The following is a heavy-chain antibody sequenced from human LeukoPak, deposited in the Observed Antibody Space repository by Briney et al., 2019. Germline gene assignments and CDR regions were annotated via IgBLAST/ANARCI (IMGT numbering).Heavy chain of an antibody. V-gene: IGHV3-53*04. CDR1: GSTVSSNY. Sequence: RRSLRLSRAASGSTVSSNYMSWVREAPGKGLEWVSVIYDNGDAYSADSVKGRFTISRHNSKNTLYLQMNSLRPEDTAVYYCAGGSRRDGYDYWGQGTLVTVSS. CDR2: IYDNGDA. J-gene: IGHJ4*02. CDR3: AGGSRRDGYDY. D-gene: IGHD5-24*01.